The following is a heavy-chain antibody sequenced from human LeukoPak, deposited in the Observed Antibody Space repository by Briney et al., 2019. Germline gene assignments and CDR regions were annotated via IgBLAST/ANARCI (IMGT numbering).Heavy chain of an antibody. V-gene: IGHV4-39*01. CDR3: ARRDFDWLLATITPFDY. J-gene: IGHJ4*02. CDR1: GGSISSSSYY. Sequence: SETLSLTCTVSGGSISSSSYYWGWIRQPPGKGLEWIGSIYYSGSTYYNPSLKSRVTISVDTSKNQFSLKLSSVPAADTAVYYCARRDFDWLLATITPFDYWGQGTLVTVSS. CDR2: IYYSGST. D-gene: IGHD3-9*01.